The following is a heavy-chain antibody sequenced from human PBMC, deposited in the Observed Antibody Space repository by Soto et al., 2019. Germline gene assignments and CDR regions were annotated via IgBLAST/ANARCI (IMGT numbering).Heavy chain of an antibody. CDR1: GFTFGDYA. J-gene: IGHJ4*02. CDR3: TKAQSGSYFWAADY. CDR2: IRSKAYGGTT. V-gene: IGHV3-49*03. Sequence: PGGSLRLSCTASGFTFGDYAMSWFRQAPGKGLEWVGFIRSKAYGGTTEYAASVKGRFTISRDDSKSIAYLQMNSLKTEDTAVYYCTKAQSGSYFWAADYWGQGTLVTVSS. D-gene: IGHD1-26*01.